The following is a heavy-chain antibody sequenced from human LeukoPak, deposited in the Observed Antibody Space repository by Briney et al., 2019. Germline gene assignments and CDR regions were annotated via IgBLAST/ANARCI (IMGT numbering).Heavy chain of an antibody. D-gene: IGHD1-20*01. CDR3: ARGITGTIRPYYYYYMDV. V-gene: IGHV1-2*02. Sequence: GASVKVSCKASGYTFTGYYMHWVRQAPGQGLEWMGWINPNSGGTNYAQKFQGRVTMTRDTSISTAYMELSRLRSDDTAVYYRARGITGTIRPYYYYYMDVWGKGTTVTVSS. CDR1: GYTFTGYY. J-gene: IGHJ6*03. CDR2: INPNSGGT.